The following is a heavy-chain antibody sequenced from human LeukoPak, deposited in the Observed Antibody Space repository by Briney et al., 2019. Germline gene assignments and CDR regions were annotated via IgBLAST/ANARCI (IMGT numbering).Heavy chain of an antibody. V-gene: IGHV4-59*08. CDR2: IYYSGST. J-gene: IGHJ4*02. Sequence: SETLSLTCTVSGGSISSYYWSWIRQPPGKGLEWIGYIYYSGSTNYNPSPKSRVTISVDTSKNQFSLKLSSVTAADTAVYYCARLPRWYYFDYWGQGTLVTVSS. CDR1: GGSISSYY. CDR3: ARLPRWYYFDY. D-gene: IGHD6-13*01.